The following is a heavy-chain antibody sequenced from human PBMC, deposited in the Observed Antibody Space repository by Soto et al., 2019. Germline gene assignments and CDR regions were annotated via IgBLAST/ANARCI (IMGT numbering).Heavy chain of an antibody. CDR3: TTDLNYNDRSDLV. Sequence: GGSLRLSCAASGFTFWNVWMSWVRQAPGKGLEWVGRLKSKSDGETTDYAGPVKGRVTISRDDSKDTLYLQMNSLKAEDTAVYYCTTDLNYNDRSDLVWGQGTLVSVSS. J-gene: IGHJ4*02. CDR2: LKSKSDGETT. V-gene: IGHV3-15*01. D-gene: IGHD1-7*01. CDR1: GFTFWNVW.